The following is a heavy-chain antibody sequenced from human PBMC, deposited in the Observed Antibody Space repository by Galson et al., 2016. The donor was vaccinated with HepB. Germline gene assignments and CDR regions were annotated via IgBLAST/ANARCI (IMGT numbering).Heavy chain of an antibody. CDR1: GGSVSSGSYY. D-gene: IGHD3-3*01. CDR2: IYYSGST. CDR3: ARASQYGFWSGYWVVGNWFDP. J-gene: IGHJ5*02. V-gene: IGHV4-61*01. Sequence: SETLSLTCTVSGGSVSSGSYYWSWIRQPPGKGLEWIGYIYYSGSTNYNPSLKSRVTISVDTSKIQFSLKLRSVTAADTAVYYCARASQYGFWSGYWVVGNWFDPWGQGTLVTVSS.